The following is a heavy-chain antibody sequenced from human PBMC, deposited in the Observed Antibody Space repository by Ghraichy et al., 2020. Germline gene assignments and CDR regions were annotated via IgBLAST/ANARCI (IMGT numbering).Heavy chain of an antibody. D-gene: IGHD2-15*01. J-gene: IGHJ4*02. CDR1: GFTFSSYS. Sequence: GRSLRLSCAASGFTFSSYSMNWVRQAPGKGLEWVSSISSSSSYIYYADSVKGRFTISRDNAKNSLYLQMNSLRAEDTAVYYCARGGPRYCSGGSCYEDYWGQGTLVTVSS. CDR2: ISSSSSYI. CDR3: ARGGPRYCSGGSCYEDY. V-gene: IGHV3-21*01.